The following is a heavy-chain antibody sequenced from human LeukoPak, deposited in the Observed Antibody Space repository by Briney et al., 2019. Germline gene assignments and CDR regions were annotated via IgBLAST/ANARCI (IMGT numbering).Heavy chain of an antibody. J-gene: IGHJ6*03. V-gene: IGHV1-69*05. CDR3: ARAYSSGWWNYYYMDV. CDR2: IIPIFGTA. D-gene: IGHD6-19*01. Sequence: SVKVSCKASGGTFSSYAISWVRQAPGQGLEWMGGIIPIFGTANYAQKFQGRVTITTDESTSTACMELSSLRSEDTAVYYCARAYSSGWWNYYYMDVWGKGTTVTVSS. CDR1: GGTFSSYA.